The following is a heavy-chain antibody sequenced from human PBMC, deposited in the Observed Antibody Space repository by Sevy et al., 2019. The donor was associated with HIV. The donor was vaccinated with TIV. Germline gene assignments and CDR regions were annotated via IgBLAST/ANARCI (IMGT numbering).Heavy chain of an antibody. Sequence: GGSVRLSCAASEFIFISYAMSWVRQAPGKGLEWVSSISGSGGSTYYADSVKGRFTVSRDNSKNMLYLQMNSLRAEDTAVYYCAKEELSGFYWGQGTLVTVSS. V-gene: IGHV3-23*01. CDR2: ISGSGGST. J-gene: IGHJ4*02. CDR1: EFIFISYA. CDR3: AKEELSGFY. D-gene: IGHD6-19*01.